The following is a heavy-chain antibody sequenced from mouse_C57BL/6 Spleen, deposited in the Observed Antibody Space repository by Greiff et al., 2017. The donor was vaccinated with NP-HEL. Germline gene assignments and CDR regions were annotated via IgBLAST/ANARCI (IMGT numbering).Heavy chain of an antibody. V-gene: IGHV5-4*01. CDR1: GFTFSSYA. D-gene: IGHD1-1*01. J-gene: IGHJ3*01. Sequence: EVKVEESGGGLVKPGGSLKLSCAASGFTFSSYAMSWVRQTPEKRLEWVATISDGGSYTYYPDNVKGRFTISRDNAKNNLYLQMSHLKSEDTAMYYCARERGDYYGSLWFAYWGQGTLVTVSA. CDR3: ARERGDYYGSLWFAY. CDR2: ISDGGSYT.